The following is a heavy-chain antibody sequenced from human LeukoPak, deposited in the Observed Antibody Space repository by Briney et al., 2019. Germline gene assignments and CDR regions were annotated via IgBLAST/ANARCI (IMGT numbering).Heavy chain of an antibody. J-gene: IGHJ4*02. CDR3: VTRGSADY. Sequence: GGSLRLSCAASGFTFTLYAMSWVRQAPGKGLQWVSGISGGSNNTYYADSVTGRFTISRDNSKNTLYLHMNSLRAEDTAVYYCVTRGSADYWGQGTLVTVSS. V-gene: IGHV3-23*01. CDR2: ISGGSNNT. CDR1: GFTFTLYA. D-gene: IGHD5-12*01.